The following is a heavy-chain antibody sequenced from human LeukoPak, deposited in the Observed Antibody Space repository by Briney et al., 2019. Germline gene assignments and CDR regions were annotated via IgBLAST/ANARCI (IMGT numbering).Heavy chain of an antibody. Sequence: ASVKVSCKASGYTFTSYYMHWVRQAPGQGLEWMGIINPSGGSTSYAQKFQGRVTMTRDTSTSTGYMELSSLIADDKAVYYCARDRDSSGWFDYWGQGTLVTVSS. CDR2: INPSGGST. J-gene: IGHJ4*02. CDR3: ARDRDSSGWFDY. D-gene: IGHD6-19*01. V-gene: IGHV1-46*01. CDR1: GYTFTSYY.